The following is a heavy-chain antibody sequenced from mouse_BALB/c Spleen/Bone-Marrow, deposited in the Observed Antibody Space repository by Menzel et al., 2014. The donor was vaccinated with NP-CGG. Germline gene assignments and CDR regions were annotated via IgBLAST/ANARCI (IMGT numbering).Heavy chain of an antibody. CDR3: ARQGAYSYFDY. CDR1: GFTFSDYY. CDR2: ISNGGGST. Sequence: EVQRVESGGGLVQPGGSLKLSCATSGFTFSDYYMYWVRQTPEKRLEWVAYISNGGGSTYYPDTVKGRFTISRDNAKNTLYLQMSRLKSEGTAMYYCARQGAYSYFDYWGQGTTLTVSS. V-gene: IGHV5-12*02. D-gene: IGHD2-10*01. J-gene: IGHJ2*01.